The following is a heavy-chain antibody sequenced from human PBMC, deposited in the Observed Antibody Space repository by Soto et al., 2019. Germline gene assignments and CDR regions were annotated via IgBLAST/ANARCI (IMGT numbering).Heavy chain of an antibody. D-gene: IGHD2-15*01. J-gene: IGHJ4*02. CDR1: GDSITSYY. CDR3: VDAATLRY. V-gene: IGHV4-59*08. CDR2: VYYSGST. Sequence: QVQLQESGPGLVKPSETLSLTCTVSGDSITSYYWSWIRQPPGKGLEFIGYVYYSGSTTYNPSLXSXVXISVDTSKSQVSLKLTSMTAADTAVYYCVDAATLRYWGQGTLVTVSS.